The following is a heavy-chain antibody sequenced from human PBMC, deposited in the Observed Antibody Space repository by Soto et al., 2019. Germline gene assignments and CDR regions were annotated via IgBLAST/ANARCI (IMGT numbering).Heavy chain of an antibody. CDR1: GFTFSSYA. Sequence: PGGSLRLSCAASGFTFSSYAMSWVRQAPGKGLEWVSAISGSGGSTYYADSVKGRFTISRDNSKNTLYLQMNSLRAEDTAVYYCAKAPVRMGDFWRGYYTEGYYYGMDVWGQGTTVTVSS. J-gene: IGHJ6*02. D-gene: IGHD3-3*01. V-gene: IGHV3-23*01. CDR3: AKAPVRMGDFWRGYYTEGYYYGMDV. CDR2: ISGSGGST.